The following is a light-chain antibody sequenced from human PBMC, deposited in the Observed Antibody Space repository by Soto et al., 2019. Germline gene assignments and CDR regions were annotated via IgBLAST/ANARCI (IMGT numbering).Light chain of an antibody. Sequence: QAVVTRPPSASGSPGQSVTISCTGTSSDVGGYNYVSWYQQHPGKAPKLMIYEVSKRPSGVPDRFSGSKSGNTASLTVSGLQAEDEADYYCSSYAGSNNWVFGGGTKLTVL. CDR2: EVS. CDR1: SSDVGGYNY. J-gene: IGLJ3*02. V-gene: IGLV2-8*01. CDR3: SSYAGSNNWV.